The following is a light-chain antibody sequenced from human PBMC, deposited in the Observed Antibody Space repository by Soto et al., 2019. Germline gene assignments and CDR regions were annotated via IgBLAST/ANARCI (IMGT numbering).Light chain of an antibody. Sequence: DIQMTQSPSSLSASVGDRVTITCRASQSISSYLNWYHQKPCKSPKLLIYGASSLQSGVPSRFSGSGSGTDFTLTISSLQSEDFAVYYCQQYNNWPLTFGQGTRLEI. CDR3: QQYNNWPLT. CDR1: QSISSY. J-gene: IGKJ5*01. CDR2: GAS. V-gene: IGKV1-39*01.